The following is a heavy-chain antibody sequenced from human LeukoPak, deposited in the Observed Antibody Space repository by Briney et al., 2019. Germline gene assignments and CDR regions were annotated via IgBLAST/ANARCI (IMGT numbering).Heavy chain of an antibody. D-gene: IGHD6-13*01. J-gene: IGHJ4*02. CDR3: AKDKTAAGITYFDY. CDR2: ISYDGSNK. Sequence: GGSLRLSCAASGFTYSSYGMHWVRQAPGKGLEWVAVISYDGSNKYYTDSVKGRFTISRDNSKNTLYLQMNSLRAEDTAVYYCAKDKTAAGITYFDYWGQGTLVTVSS. CDR1: GFTYSSYG. V-gene: IGHV3-30*18.